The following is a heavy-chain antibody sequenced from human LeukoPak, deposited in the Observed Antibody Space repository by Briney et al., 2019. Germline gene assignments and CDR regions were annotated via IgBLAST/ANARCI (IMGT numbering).Heavy chain of an antibody. V-gene: IGHV4-59*12. Sequence: SETLSLTCTVSGGSISSYYWSWIRQPPGKGLEWIGYIYYSGSTNYNPSLKSRVTISVDTSKNQFSLKLSSVTAADTAVYYCARLRYFDWLHKGAFDIWGQGTMVTVSS. CDR2: IYYSGST. J-gene: IGHJ3*02. CDR1: GGSISSYY. D-gene: IGHD3-9*01. CDR3: ARLRYFDWLHKGAFDI.